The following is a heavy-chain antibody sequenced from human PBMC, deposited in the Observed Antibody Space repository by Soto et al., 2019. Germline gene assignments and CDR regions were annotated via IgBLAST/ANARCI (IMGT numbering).Heavy chain of an antibody. V-gene: IGHV4-34*01. CDR2: INHSGST. J-gene: IGHJ1*01. Sequence: QVQLQQWGAGLLKPSETLSLTCAVYGGSFSGYYWSWIRQPPGKGLEWIGEINHSGSTNYNPSLKSRVTISVDTSKNQFSRKLSSVTDADTAVYYCARGRIAVAGSIGAEYFQHWGQGNLVTVSS. CDR1: GGSFSGYY. D-gene: IGHD6-19*01. CDR3: ARGRIAVAGSIGAEYFQH.